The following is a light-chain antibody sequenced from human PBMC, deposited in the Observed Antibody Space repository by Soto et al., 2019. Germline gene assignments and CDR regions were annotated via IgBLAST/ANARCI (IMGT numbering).Light chain of an antibody. Sequence: EIVITQSPATRSVSPGERATLSCRASQSVSSNLAWYQQTPGQAPRLLIYGASTRANGIPDRCSGSGSWTELTLTISSLQSEDFAVYDCQQYNNWPPITFGQGTRLEIK. V-gene: IGKV3-15*01. CDR2: GAS. J-gene: IGKJ5*01. CDR1: QSVSSN. CDR3: QQYNNWPPIT.